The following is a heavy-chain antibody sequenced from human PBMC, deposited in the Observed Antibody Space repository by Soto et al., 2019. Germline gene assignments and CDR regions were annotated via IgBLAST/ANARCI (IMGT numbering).Heavy chain of an antibody. Sequence: GGSLRLSCAASGFTFSSYSMNWVRQAPGKGLEWVSYISSSSSTIYYADSVKGRFTISRDNAKNSLYLQMNSLRDEDTAVYYCASTSSSGWTRHGMDVWGQGTTVTVSS. D-gene: IGHD6-19*01. CDR2: ISSSSSTI. V-gene: IGHV3-48*02. CDR3: ASTSSSGWTRHGMDV. CDR1: GFTFSSYS. J-gene: IGHJ6*02.